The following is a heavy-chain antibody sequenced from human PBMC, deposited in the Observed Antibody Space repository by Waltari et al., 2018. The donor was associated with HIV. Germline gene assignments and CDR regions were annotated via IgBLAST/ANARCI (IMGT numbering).Heavy chain of an antibody. CDR1: GFTFRSYA. J-gene: IGHJ4*02. V-gene: IGHV3-30*01. Sequence: QVQLVESGGGVVQPGRSLRLSCAASGFTFRSYAMHWVRQAPGKGLEGVAVISYDGSNKYYADSVKGRFTISRDNSKNTLYLQMNSLRAEDTAVYYCARRYGDYALDYWGQGTLVTVSS. CDR2: ISYDGSNK. D-gene: IGHD4-17*01. CDR3: ARRYGDYALDY.